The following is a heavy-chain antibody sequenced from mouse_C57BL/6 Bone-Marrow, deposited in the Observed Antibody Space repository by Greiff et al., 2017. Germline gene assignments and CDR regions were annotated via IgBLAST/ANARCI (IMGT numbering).Heavy chain of an antibody. Sequence: QVQLQQSGAELVRPGTSVKMSCKASGYTFTNYWIGWAKQRPGHGLEWIGDIYPGGGYTNYNEKFKGKATLTADKSSSTAYMQFSSLTSEDSAIYYCARLYYDYDAYAMDYWGQGTSVTVSS. CDR1: GYTFTNYW. D-gene: IGHD2-4*01. CDR3: ARLYYDYDAYAMDY. V-gene: IGHV1-63*01. CDR2: IYPGGGYT. J-gene: IGHJ4*01.